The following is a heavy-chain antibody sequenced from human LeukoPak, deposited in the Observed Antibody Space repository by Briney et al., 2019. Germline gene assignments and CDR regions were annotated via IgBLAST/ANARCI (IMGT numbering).Heavy chain of an antibody. J-gene: IGHJ4*02. CDR1: GFTFSSYA. Sequence: GGSLRLSCAASGFTFSSYAMSWVRQAPGKGLEWVSGISGNGVSTGYADSVKGRFTTSRDNSKNTLHLQMNSLRAEDSAIYYCAKAGGNYVFDYWGQGTLVTVSS. D-gene: IGHD1-7*01. V-gene: IGHV3-23*01. CDR2: ISGNGVST. CDR3: AKAGGNYVFDY.